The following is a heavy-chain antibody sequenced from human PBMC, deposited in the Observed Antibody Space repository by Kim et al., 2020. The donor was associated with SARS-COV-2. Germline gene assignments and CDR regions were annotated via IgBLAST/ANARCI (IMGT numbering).Heavy chain of an antibody. D-gene: IGHD6-13*01. CDR3: ARDRPLESSSWFSLGSTDYYGMDV. CDR1: GFTFSSYS. J-gene: IGHJ6*02. CDR2: ISSSSSYI. Sequence: GGSLRLSCAASGFTFSSYSMNWVRQAPGKGLEWVPSISSSSSYIYYADSVKGRFTISRDNAKNSLYLQMNSLRAEDTAVYYCARDRPLESSSWFSLGSTDYYGMDVWGQGTTVTVSS. V-gene: IGHV3-21*01.